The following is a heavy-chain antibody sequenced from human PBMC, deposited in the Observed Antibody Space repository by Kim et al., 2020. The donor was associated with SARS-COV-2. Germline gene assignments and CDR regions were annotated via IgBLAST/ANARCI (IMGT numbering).Heavy chain of an antibody. V-gene: IGHV4-30-2*05. J-gene: IGHJ6*03. CDR3: ARDVRAYGSGYYYYYMDV. D-gene: IGHD3-10*01. Sequence: KSRVTISGDTSKNQFSLKLSSVTAADTAVYYCARDVRAYGSGYYYYYMDVWGKGTTVTVSS.